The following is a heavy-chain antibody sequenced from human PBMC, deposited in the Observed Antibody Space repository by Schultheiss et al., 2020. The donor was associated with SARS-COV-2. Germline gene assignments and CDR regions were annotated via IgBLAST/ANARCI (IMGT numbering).Heavy chain of an antibody. V-gene: IGHV3-33*08. CDR3: ARDRDSSSVGYYGMDV. CDR2: IWYDGSNK. CDR1: RFTFSSYS. J-gene: IGHJ6*02. Sequence: GGSLRLSCAASRFTFSSYSFNWVRQAPGKGLEWVAVIWYDGSNKYYADSVKGRFTISRDNSKNTLYLQMNSLRAEDTAVYYCARDRDSSSVGYYGMDVWGQGTTVTVSS. D-gene: IGHD6-13*01.